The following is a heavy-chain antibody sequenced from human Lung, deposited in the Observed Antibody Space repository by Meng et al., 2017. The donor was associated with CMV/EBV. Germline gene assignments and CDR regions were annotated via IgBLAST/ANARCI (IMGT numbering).Heavy chain of an antibody. CDR3: ARGRYDFWSGYYRGYFDY. CDR1: GGSFSGYY. Sequence: SETLSLXXAVYGGSFSGYYWSWIRQPPGKGLEWIGEINHSGSTNYNPSLKSRVTISVDTSKNQFSLKLSSVTAADTAVYYCARGRYDFWSGYYRGYFDYWGQVTXVTGSS. J-gene: IGHJ4*02. CDR2: INHSGST. D-gene: IGHD3-3*01. V-gene: IGHV4-34*01.